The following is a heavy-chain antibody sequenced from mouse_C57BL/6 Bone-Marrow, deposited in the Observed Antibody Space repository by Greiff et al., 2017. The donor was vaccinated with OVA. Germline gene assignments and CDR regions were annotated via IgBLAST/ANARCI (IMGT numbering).Heavy chain of an antibody. CDR2: ISSGGSYT. D-gene: IGHD2-2*01. CDR3: ARRGLWLPYWYFDV. J-gene: IGHJ1*03. V-gene: IGHV5-6*02. CDR1: GFTFSSYG. Sequence: EVKLVESGGDLVKPGGSLKLSCAASGFTFSSYGMSWVRQTPDKRLEWVATISSGGSYTYYPDSVKGRFTISRDNAKNTLYLQMSSLKSEDTAMYYCARRGLWLPYWYFDVWGTGTTVTVSS.